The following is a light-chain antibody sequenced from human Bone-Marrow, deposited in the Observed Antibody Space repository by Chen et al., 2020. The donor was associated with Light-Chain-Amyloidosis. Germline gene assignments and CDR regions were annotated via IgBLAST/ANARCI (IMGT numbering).Light chain of an antibody. Sequence: QSPLTQPASLSGSLGLSITISCPGPSSDVGGDNQFSWYQQNPDKAPKLMIYEVTNRPSWVPDRFSGSKSDNAASLTISRLQTEDGADYFCSSYTITNTLVFGSGTRVTVL. CDR1: SSDVGGDNQ. CDR2: EVT. J-gene: IGLJ1*01. V-gene: IGLV2-14*01. CDR3: SSYTITNTLV.